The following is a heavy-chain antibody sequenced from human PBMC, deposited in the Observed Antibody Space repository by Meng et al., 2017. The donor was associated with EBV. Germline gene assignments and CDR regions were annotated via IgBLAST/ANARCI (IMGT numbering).Heavy chain of an antibody. V-gene: IGHV3-15*01. CDR1: EFTFTSAW. Sequence: EGQLLESGGGLVKPGEALKLSCAASEFTFTSAWMNWVRQAPGKGLEWVGRIRSQVDGRTADYSAPVKGRFTISRDDSKHTLYLQMNSLKIEDSAVYYCTTDEGGSRFWGQGTLVTVSS. CDR3: TTDEGGSRF. D-gene: IGHD1-26*01. CDR2: IRSQVDGRTA. J-gene: IGHJ4*02.